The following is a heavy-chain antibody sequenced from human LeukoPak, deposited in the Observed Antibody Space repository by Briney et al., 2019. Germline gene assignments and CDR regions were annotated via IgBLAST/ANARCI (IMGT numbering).Heavy chain of an antibody. CDR1: GGTFSSYA. J-gene: IGHJ4*02. V-gene: IGHV1-69*13. CDR3: AREVRYSSSSRARPRFDY. D-gene: IGHD6-6*01. CDR2: IIPIFGTA. Sequence: ASVKVSCKASGGTFSSYAISWVRQAPGQGLEWMGGIIPIFGTANYAQKFQGRATITADESTSTAYMELSSLRSEDTAVYYCAREVRYSSSSRARPRFDYWGQGTLVTVSS.